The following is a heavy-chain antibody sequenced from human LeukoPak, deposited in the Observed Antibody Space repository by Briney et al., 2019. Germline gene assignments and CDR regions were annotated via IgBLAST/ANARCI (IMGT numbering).Heavy chain of an antibody. D-gene: IGHD5-12*01. CDR3: ARRLHVDV. V-gene: IGHV3-11*04. CDR1: GFTVTDYY. J-gene: IGHJ6*04. Sequence: PSGSLRLSCAVSGFTVTDYYMNWIRQAPGKGLGWVSYISTGGYPTYYADSVKGRFTISRDTATNTLYLQMNSLRVDDTGVYYCARRLHVDVWGRGTTVTVSS. CDR2: ISTGGYPT.